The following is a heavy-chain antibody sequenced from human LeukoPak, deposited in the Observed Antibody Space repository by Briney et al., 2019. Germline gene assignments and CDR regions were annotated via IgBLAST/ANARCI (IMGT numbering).Heavy chain of an antibody. D-gene: IGHD1-26*01. V-gene: IGHV4-59*08. CDR3: ARHDSVQGGSYGGAFDI. Sequence: SETLSLTCTVSGGSISSYYWSWIRQPPGKGLEWIGYIYYSGSTNYNPSLKSRVTISVDTSKNQFSLKLSSVTAADTAVYYCARHDSVQGGSYGGAFDIWGQGTMVTASS. CDR2: IYYSGST. J-gene: IGHJ3*02. CDR1: GGSISSYY.